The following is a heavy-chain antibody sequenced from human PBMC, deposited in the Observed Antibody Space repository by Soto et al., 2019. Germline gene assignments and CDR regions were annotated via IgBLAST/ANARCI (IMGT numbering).Heavy chain of an antibody. CDR1: GFTFISHA. J-gene: IGHJ4*01. D-gene: IGHD3-3*02. V-gene: IGHV3-23*01. Sequence: QPAGSLPLSCAASGFTFISHAMSWVRRAPGKGLEWVSGISANGGGTYYADSVKGRFTISRDNSKKTLYLQMNSLRAEDTAVYYCAKPLATDFDYWGQGTLVTVSS. CDR2: ISANGGGT. CDR3: AKPLATDFDY.